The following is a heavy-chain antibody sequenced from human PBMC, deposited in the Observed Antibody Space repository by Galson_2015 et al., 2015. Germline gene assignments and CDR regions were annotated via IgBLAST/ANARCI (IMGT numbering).Heavy chain of an antibody. V-gene: IGHV3-48*02. CDR3: ARRTKDYGDLAVFDY. CDR1: GFTFSSYR. Sequence: SLRLSCAASGFTFSSYRMNWVRQAPGKGLEWVSYISSSSSTIYYADSVKGRFTISRDNAKNSLYLQMNSLRDEDTAVYYCARRTKDYGDLAVFDYWGQGTLVTVSS. CDR2: ISSSSSTI. D-gene: IGHD4-17*01. J-gene: IGHJ4*02.